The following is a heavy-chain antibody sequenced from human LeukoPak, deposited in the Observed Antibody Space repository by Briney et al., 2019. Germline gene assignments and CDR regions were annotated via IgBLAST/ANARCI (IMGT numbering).Heavy chain of an antibody. CDR2: IIHMFGTA. V-gene: IGHV1-69*13. CDR1: GGTLSSYA. D-gene: IGHD5-12*01. CDR3: ARGGYSGYDRGSWFDP. Sequence: GASVTVSCKASGGTLSSYAISWVRQAPGQGLEWMGGIIHMFGTANYAQKFQGRVTITADESTSTAYMELSSLRSEDTAVYYCARGGYSGYDRGSWFDPWGQGTLVTVSS. J-gene: IGHJ5*02.